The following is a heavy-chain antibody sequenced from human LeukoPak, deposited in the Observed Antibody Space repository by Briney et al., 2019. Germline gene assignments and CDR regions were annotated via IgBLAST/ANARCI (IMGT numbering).Heavy chain of an antibody. V-gene: IGHV3-48*04. Sequence: PGGSLRLSCAASGFTFSSYTMNWVRQAPGKGLEWVSYISSSGGTIYYADSVKGRFTISRDNAKNSLYLRKNSPRAEDTAVYYCARVGTSSNYYYYMDVWGKGTTVTVSS. CDR1: GFTFSSYT. J-gene: IGHJ6*03. CDR2: ISSSGGTI. CDR3: ARVGTSSNYYYYMDV. D-gene: IGHD1-1*01.